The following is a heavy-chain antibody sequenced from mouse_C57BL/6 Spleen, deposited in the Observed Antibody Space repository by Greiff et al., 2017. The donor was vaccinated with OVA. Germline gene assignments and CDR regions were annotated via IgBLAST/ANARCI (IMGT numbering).Heavy chain of an antibody. CDR3: AREDYGYDAVYYFDY. Sequence: VQLQQSGPGLVKPSQSLSLTCSVPGYSITSGYYWNWIRQFPGNKLEWMGYISYDGSNNYNPSLKNRISITRDTSKNQFFLKLNSVTTEDTATYYCAREDYGYDAVYYFDYWGQGTTLTVSS. CDR1: GYSITSGYY. J-gene: IGHJ2*01. D-gene: IGHD2-2*01. V-gene: IGHV3-6*01. CDR2: ISYDGSN.